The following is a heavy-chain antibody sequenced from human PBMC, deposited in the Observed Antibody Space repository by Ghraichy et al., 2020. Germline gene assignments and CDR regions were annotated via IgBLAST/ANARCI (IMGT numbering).Heavy chain of an antibody. Sequence: ASVKVSCKASGDTFTNYNIAWVRQAPGQGLEWMGWINAQNGDTNYAQRVQDRVTMTTDTSTSTAYMDLRSLRPDDTAVYFCARATHYYYGMDVWGQWTTVTVSS. CDR3: ARATHYYYGMDV. V-gene: IGHV1-18*01. CDR2: INAQNGDT. CDR1: GDTFTNYN. J-gene: IGHJ6*02.